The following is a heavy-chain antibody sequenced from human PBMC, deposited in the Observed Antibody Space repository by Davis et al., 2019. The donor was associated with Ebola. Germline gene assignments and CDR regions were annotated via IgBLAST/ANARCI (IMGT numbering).Heavy chain of an antibody. CDR3: AKEQSSGSSIAALFDY. CDR2: IDSDGSIT. J-gene: IGHJ4*02. Sequence: GESLKISCAASGFTFSSYWMHWVRQAPGEGLVWVSRIDSDGSITRYADSVKGRFTISRDNAKNTLYLQMNSLRAEDTAVYYCAKEQSSGSSIAALFDYWGQGTLVRLL. D-gene: IGHD6-6*01. V-gene: IGHV3-74*01. CDR1: GFTFSSYW.